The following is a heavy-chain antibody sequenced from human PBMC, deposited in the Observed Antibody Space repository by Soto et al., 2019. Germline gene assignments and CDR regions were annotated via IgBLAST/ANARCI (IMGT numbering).Heavy chain of an antibody. J-gene: IGHJ3*02. CDR2: IYWDEDK. V-gene: IGHV2-5*02. CDR1: GFPLSTSGVG. CDR3: AHTEQLWYAFDI. Sequence: KESGPTLVKPTQTLTLTCTFSGFPLSTSGVGVGWIRQPPGKALEWLALIYWDEDKRYSPSLKSRLTITKDTSKNQVVLTMTNMDPVDTATYYCAHTEQLWYAFDIWGQGTMVTVSS. D-gene: IGHD5-18*01.